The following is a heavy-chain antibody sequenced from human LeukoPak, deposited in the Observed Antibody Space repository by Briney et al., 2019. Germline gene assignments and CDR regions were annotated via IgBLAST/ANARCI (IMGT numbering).Heavy chain of an antibody. CDR1: GFTFSSYG. Sequence: GRSLRLSCAASGFTFSSYGMHWVRQAPGKGLEWVAVISYDGSNKYYADSVKGRFTISRDNSKNTLYLQMNSLRAEDTAVYYCTTTAVAGVDYWGQGTPVTVSS. J-gene: IGHJ4*02. D-gene: IGHD6-19*01. CDR2: ISYDGSNK. V-gene: IGHV3-30*03. CDR3: TTTAVAGVDY.